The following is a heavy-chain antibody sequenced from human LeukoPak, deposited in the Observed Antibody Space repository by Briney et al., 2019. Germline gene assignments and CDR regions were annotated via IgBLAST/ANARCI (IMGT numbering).Heavy chain of an antibody. J-gene: IGHJ4*02. Sequence: PGASLRLSCAASGFTFSGYGMHWVRQAPGKGLVWVSRLNPDGSNTKSADSLRGRFTISRDNAKNTLYLQMNSLRVEDTAVYYCVRGAEKAGVDYWGQGTLVTVSS. V-gene: IGHV3-74*03. D-gene: IGHD5-24*01. CDR2: LNPDGSNT. CDR3: VRGAEKAGVDY. CDR1: GFTFSGYG.